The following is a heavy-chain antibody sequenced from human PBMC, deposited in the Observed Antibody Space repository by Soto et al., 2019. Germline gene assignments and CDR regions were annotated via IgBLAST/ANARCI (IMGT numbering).Heavy chain of an antibody. D-gene: IGHD4-17*01. CDR3: ARDPAGDYGY. V-gene: IGHV4-59*01. J-gene: IGHJ4*02. CDR2: IFYTGGA. Sequence: SETLSLTCTVSGVSITGYYWSWSRQPPGKGLEWIGYIFYTGGAIYNPSLRSRVSMSVDTDKSQFSLRLSSVTAADTAVYYCARDPAGDYGYWGQGTLVTVSS. CDR1: GVSITGYY.